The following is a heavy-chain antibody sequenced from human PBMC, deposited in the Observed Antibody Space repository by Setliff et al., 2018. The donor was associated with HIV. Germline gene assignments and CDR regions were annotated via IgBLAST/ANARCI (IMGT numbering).Heavy chain of an antibody. J-gene: IGHJ6*03. V-gene: IGHV3-20*01. D-gene: IGHD6-13*01. CDR2: INWNGGST. CDR1: GFTFDEYG. Sequence: GSLRLSCAASGFTFDEYGMSWVRQAPGKGLEWVSGINWNGGSTGYADSVKGRFTISRDNAKNSLYLQINSLRVEDTVLYDCARGYPSHSQADYYMDVWGKGTTVTVSS. CDR3: ARGYPSHSQADYYMDV.